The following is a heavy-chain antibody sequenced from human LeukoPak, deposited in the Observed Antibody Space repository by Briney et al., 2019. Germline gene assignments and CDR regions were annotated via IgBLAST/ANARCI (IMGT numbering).Heavy chain of an antibody. Sequence: ASVTVSCTSSGYTFTSYGISWVRQAPGQGLEWMGWISAYNGNTNYAQKLQGRVTMTTDTSTSTAYMELRSLRSDDTAVYYCARGGLVATLGNWFDPWGQGTLVTVSS. CDR1: GYTFTSYG. CDR3: ARGGLVATLGNWFDP. J-gene: IGHJ5*02. V-gene: IGHV1-18*01. D-gene: IGHD5-12*01. CDR2: ISAYNGNT.